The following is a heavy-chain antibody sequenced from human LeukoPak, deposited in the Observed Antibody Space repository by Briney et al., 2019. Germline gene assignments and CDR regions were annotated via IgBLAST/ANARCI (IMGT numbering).Heavy chain of an antibody. Sequence: GGSLRLSCAASGLIFTNAWMTWVRQAPGKGLEWVANIKEDGSEIHYVDAVKGRFTISRDNAKNSLYLQMNSLRAEDTSVYYCAREGSGRYVGTGAQSWGRGTLVTVSS. J-gene: IGHJ5*02. CDR2: IKEDGSEI. D-gene: IGHD6-19*01. CDR1: GLIFTNAW. CDR3: AREGSGRYVGTGAQS. V-gene: IGHV3-7*01.